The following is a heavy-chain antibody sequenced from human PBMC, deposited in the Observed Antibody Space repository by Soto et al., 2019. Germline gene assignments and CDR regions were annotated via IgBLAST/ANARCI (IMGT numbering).Heavy chain of an antibody. CDR3: ARDRLRYFDWSLRSTILASSSFDY. J-gene: IGHJ4*02. CDR1: GYTFTSYG. CDR2: ISAYNGNT. Sequence: GASVKVSCKASGYTFTSYGISWVRQAPGQGLEWMGWISAYNGNTNYAQKLQGRVTMTTDTSTSTAYMELRSLRSDDTAVYYCARDRLRYFDWSLRSTILASSSFDYWGQGTLVTVSS. D-gene: IGHD3-9*01. V-gene: IGHV1-18*01.